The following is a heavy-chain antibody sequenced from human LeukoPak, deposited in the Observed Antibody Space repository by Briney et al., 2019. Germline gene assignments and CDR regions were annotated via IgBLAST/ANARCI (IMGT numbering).Heavy chain of an antibody. Sequence: GGSLRLSCGASGFTFSNYWMSWVRQAPGKGLEWVSYINNKNSETNYADSVRGRFTTSRDNAKNSLYLQMNSLRAEGTAVYYCARGHYAMDVWGQGIMVIVSS. J-gene: IGHJ6*02. V-gene: IGHV3-11*06. CDR2: INNKNSET. CDR1: GFTFSNYW. CDR3: ARGHYAMDV.